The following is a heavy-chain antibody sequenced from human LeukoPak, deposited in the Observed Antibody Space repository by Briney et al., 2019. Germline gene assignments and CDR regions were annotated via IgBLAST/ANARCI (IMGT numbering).Heavy chain of an antibody. Sequence: TGGSLRLSCAASGFTFSDYYMSWIRQAPGKGLEWVSAISGSGGRTYYADSVRGRFTISRDNSKNTVYVQMNSLRAEDTAIYFCVVVSYCAVDCYDYWGQGTLVTVSS. J-gene: IGHJ4*02. D-gene: IGHD2-21*01. CDR3: VVVSYCAVDCYDY. CDR2: ISGSGGRT. V-gene: IGHV3-23*01. CDR1: GFTFSDYY.